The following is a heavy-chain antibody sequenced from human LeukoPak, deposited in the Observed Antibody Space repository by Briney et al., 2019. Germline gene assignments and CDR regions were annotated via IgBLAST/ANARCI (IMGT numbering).Heavy chain of an antibody. V-gene: IGHV4-31*03. CDR2: IYYSGST. Sequence: PSQTLSLTCTVSGGSISSGGYYWSWIRQHPGKGLEWIGYIYYSGSTYYNPSLKSRVTISVDTSKNQFSLKLSSVTAADTAVYYCARSLWIQPQFDYWGQGTLVTDSS. J-gene: IGHJ4*02. CDR1: GGSISSGGYY. D-gene: IGHD5-18*01. CDR3: ARSLWIQPQFDY.